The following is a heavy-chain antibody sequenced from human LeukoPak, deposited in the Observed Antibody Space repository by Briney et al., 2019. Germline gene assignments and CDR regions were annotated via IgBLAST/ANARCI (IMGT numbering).Heavy chain of an antibody. CDR1: GGTFSSYA. D-gene: IGHD2-2*01. CDR2: INTNTGNP. CDR3: ARVDTSSWSRFDY. V-gene: IGHV7-4-1*02. Sequence: ASVKVSCKASGGTFSSYAISWVRQAPGQGLEWMGWINTNTGNPTYAQGFTGRFVFSLDTSVTTAYLQINSLKAEDTAVYYCARVDTSSWSRFDYWGQGSLVTVSS. J-gene: IGHJ4*02.